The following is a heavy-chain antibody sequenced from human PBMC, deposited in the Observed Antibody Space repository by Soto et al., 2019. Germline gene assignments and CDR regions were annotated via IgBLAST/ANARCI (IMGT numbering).Heavy chain of an antibody. CDR2: IIPILCTA. J-gene: IGHJ5*02. CDR3: SRVWVGYVSGGSCYDWFDP. D-gene: IGHD2-15*01. Sequence: QVQLVQSGAEVKKPGSSVKVSCKASGGTFSSYAISWVRQAPGQGLELMGGIIPILCTANYEQKFQGRVTITADESTGKAYMELSRRSSEATAVYYCSRVWVGYVSGGSCYDWFDPWGQGTLVTVSS. CDR1: GGTFSSYA. V-gene: IGHV1-69*01.